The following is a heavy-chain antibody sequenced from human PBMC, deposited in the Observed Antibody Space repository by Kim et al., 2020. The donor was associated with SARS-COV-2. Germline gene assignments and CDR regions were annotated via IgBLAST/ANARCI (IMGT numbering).Heavy chain of an antibody. V-gene: IGHV3-30*18. CDR1: GFTFSSYG. CDR2: ISYDGSNK. J-gene: IGHJ6*02. Sequence: GGSLRLSCAASGFTFSSYGMHWVRQAPGKGLEWVAVISYDGSNKYYADSVKGRFTISRDNSKNTLYLQMNSLRAEDTAVYYCAKDRDSSGWYGVDYYYGMDVWGQGTTVTVSS. CDR3: AKDRDSSGWYGVDYYYGMDV. D-gene: IGHD6-19*01.